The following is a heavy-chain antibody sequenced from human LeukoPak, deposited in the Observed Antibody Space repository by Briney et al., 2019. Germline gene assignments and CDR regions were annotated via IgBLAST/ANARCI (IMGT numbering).Heavy chain of an antibody. CDR2: INQDGSEK. Sequence: GGSLRLSCAASGFTFSSYWMSWVRQAPGKGLEWVANINQDGSEKYYVDSVKGRFTISRDNAKNSLYLQMNSLRAEDTAVYYCSRDRVVGPTECDYWGQGTLVTVSS. V-gene: IGHV3-7*01. D-gene: IGHD1-26*01. CDR1: GFTFSSYW. CDR3: SRDRVVGPTECDY. J-gene: IGHJ4*02.